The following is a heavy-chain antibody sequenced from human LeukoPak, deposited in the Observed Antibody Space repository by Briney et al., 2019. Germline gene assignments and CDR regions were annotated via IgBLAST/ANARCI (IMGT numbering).Heavy chain of an antibody. J-gene: IGHJ5*02. Sequence: SETLSLTCTVSGGSISSYYWSWIRQPPGKGLEWIGYIYYSGSTNYNPSLKSRVIISVDTSKNQFSLKLSSVTAADTAVYYCARVLYYDSSGYYGGWFDPWGQGTLVTVSS. CDR2: IYYSGST. V-gene: IGHV4-59*01. CDR3: ARVLYYDSSGYYGGWFDP. CDR1: GGSISSYY. D-gene: IGHD3-22*01.